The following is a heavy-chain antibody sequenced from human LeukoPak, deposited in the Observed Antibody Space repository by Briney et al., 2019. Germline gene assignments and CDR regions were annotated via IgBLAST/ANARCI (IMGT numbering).Heavy chain of an antibody. V-gene: IGHV4-30-2*01. CDR2: IYHSGST. CDR1: DGSISSGGYY. Sequence: PSQTLSLTCTVSDGSISSGGYYWSWIRQPPGKGLEWIGYIYHSGSTYYNPSLKSRVTISVDRSKNQFSLKLSSVTAADTAVYYCAREGGSSGWFDYWGQGTLVTVSS. D-gene: IGHD6-19*01. J-gene: IGHJ4*02. CDR3: AREGGSSGWFDY.